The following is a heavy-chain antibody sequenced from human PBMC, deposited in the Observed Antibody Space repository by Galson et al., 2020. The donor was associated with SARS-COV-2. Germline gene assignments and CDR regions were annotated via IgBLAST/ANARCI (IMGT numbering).Heavy chain of an antibody. Sequence: GESLKISCAASGFIFNNYAMHWVRQAPGKGLEWVAVISYDENNKYYADSVKGRFTISRDNSNNTLYLQMHSLRAEDTAVYYCARDQARFGEDGHEAFDIWGQGTMVTVSS. CDR3: ARDQARFGEDGHEAFDI. J-gene: IGHJ3*02. V-gene: IGHV3-30*04. CDR1: GFIFNNYA. D-gene: IGHD3-10*01. CDR2: ISYDENNK.